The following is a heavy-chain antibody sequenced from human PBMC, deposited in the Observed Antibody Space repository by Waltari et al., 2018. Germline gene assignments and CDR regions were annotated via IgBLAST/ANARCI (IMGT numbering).Heavy chain of an antibody. V-gene: IGHV4-59*01. Sequence: QVQLQESGPGLVKPSETLSLTCTVSGGSISSYYWSWIRQPPGKGLEWIGYIYYSGSTNYNPSLKSRVTISVDTSKNQFSLKLSSVTAADTAVYYCARDPVATNDAFDIWGQGTMVTVSS. D-gene: IGHD5-12*01. CDR2: IYYSGST. CDR1: GGSISSYY. J-gene: IGHJ3*02. CDR3: ARDPVATNDAFDI.